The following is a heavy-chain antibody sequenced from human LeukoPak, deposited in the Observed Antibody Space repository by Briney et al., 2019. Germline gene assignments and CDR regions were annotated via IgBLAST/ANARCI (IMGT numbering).Heavy chain of an antibody. CDR3: SRESGAFCPFGY. D-gene: IGHD1-26*01. CDR2: IYYTGST. V-gene: IGHV4-61*01. CDR1: GGSVSSGSYY. J-gene: IGHJ4*02. Sequence: SETLSLTCTVSGGSVSSGSYYWSWIRQPPGKGLEWIGYIYYTGSTNYNPSLKSRVTISVDTSKNQFSLRLTSVTAADTAIYYCSRESGAFCPFGYWGQGTLVIVPP.